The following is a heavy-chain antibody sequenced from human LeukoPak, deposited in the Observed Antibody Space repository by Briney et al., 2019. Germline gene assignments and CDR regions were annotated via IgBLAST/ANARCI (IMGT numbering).Heavy chain of an antibody. D-gene: IGHD6-19*01. V-gene: IGHV3-9*01. CDR2: ISWHSENI. Sequence: PGGSLRLSCAASGFTVRNNYMSWVRQAPGKGLEWVSGISWHSENIGYADSVKGRFTISRDNAKNSLYLQMNSLRAEDTALYYCVKDVCSSIDECNSVARTFEYYFDYWGQGALVTVSS. CDR1: GFTVRNNY. CDR3: VKDVCSSIDECNSVARTFEYYFDY. J-gene: IGHJ4*02.